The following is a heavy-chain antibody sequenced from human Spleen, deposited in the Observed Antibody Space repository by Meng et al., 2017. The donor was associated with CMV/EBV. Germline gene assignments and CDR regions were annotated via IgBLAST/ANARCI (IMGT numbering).Heavy chain of an antibody. CDR2: IKQDGSDE. CDR1: GFIFSSYW. CDR3: ASGTQVPH. J-gene: IGHJ4*02. V-gene: IGHV3-7*01. Sequence: GGSLRLSCAASGFIFSSYWMSWVRQAPEKGLEWVANIKQDGSDEYYVDSVKARFTISRDNAKNSLYLQMNSLRAEDTAVYYCASGTQVPHWGQGTLVTVSS. D-gene: IGHD3/OR15-3a*01.